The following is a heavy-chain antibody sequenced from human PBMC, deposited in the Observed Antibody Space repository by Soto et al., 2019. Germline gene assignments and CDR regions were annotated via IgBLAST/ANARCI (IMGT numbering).Heavy chain of an antibody. Sequence: PSETLSLTCTVSGGSISSGGYYWSWIRQHPGKGLEWIGYIYYSGSTYYNPSLKSRVTISVDTSKNQSSLKLSSVTAADTAVYYCARGSIYDYIWGGYRPDAFDIWGQGTMVTVSS. CDR3: ARGSIYDYIWGGYRPDAFDI. J-gene: IGHJ3*02. D-gene: IGHD3-16*02. CDR1: GGSISSGGYY. V-gene: IGHV4-31*03. CDR2: IYYSGST.